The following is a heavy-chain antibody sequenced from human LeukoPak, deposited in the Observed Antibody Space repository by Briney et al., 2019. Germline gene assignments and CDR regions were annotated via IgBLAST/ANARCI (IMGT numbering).Heavy chain of an antibody. CDR3: AATLTMTAGSAYYGLDA. J-gene: IGHJ6*02. CDR2: FVVGSGHI. CDR1: GFTFGTSI. D-gene: IGHD3-10*01. V-gene: IGHV1-58*02. Sequence: SVKVSCKASGFTFGTSIIQWVRQARGQRLEWMGWFVVGSGHISYAPKFQDRVTVTRDMSTSSAYMELSSLRSEDTAVYYCAATLTMTAGSAYYGLDAWGQGTTVTVSS.